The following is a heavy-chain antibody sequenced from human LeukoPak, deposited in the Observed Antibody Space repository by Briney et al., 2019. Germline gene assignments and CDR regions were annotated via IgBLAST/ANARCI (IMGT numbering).Heavy chain of an antibody. V-gene: IGHV3-30*18. D-gene: IGHD6-6*01. CDR3: AKDRSQQLVRGHYYYGMDV. Sequence: GGSLRLSCAASGFTFSSYGMHWVRQAPGKGLEWVAVISYDGSNKYYADSVKGRFTISRDNSKNTLYLQMNSLRAEDTAVYYCAKDRSQQLVRGHYYYGMDVWGQGTTVTVSS. CDR2: ISYDGSNK. CDR1: GFTFSSYG. J-gene: IGHJ6*02.